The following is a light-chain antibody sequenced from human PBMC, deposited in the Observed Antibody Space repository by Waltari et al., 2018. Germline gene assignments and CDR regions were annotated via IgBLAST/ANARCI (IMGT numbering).Light chain of an antibody. CDR1: KLEDRD. CDR3: QAWDRNTYVV. J-gene: IGLJ2*01. CDR2: QDS. V-gene: IGLV3-1*01. Sequence: SYELTQSPSVSVSPGQTASISCSGDKLEDRDVCWYQQKPGQSPVLVLHQDSKRPSGIPERFSGFNSGNTATLTISETQAMDEADYYCQAWDRNTYVVFGGGTKLTVL.